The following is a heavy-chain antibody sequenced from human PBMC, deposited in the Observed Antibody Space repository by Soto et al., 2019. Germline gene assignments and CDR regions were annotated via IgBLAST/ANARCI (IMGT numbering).Heavy chain of an antibody. J-gene: IGHJ5*02. D-gene: IGHD3-10*01. V-gene: IGHV1-2*02. Sequence: ASVKVSCKTSGCTFTYYYIHWVRQAPGQGLEWMGWINPNSGDTKCVQNFQGRVTMTRDTSISTAYMELSGLRSEDTAVYYCAKDLAYYYGSGSYSPWGQGTLVTVSS. CDR3: AKDLAYYYGSGSYSP. CDR1: GCTFTYYY. CDR2: INPNSGDT.